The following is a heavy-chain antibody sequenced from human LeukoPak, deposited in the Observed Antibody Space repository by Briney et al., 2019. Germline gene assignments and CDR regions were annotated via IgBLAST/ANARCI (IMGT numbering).Heavy chain of an antibody. CDR3: GKVRYDSSGYAFDI. J-gene: IGHJ3*02. CDR2: ISWNSGTT. V-gene: IGHV3-9*03. CDR1: GFTFNDYA. Sequence: GRSLRLSCVASGFTFNDYAMHWVRQAPGKGLEGVSGISWNSGTTVYAASVKGRFTISRDNGKKSLYLQMNSLRVEDMAFYYCGKVRYDSSGYAFDIWGPGTMVTVSS. D-gene: IGHD3-22*01.